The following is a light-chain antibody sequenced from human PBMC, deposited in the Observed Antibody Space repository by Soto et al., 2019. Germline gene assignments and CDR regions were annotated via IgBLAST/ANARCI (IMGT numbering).Light chain of an antibody. CDR2: EGS. CDR1: SNDVGNYNL. Sequence: QSALTQPASVSGSPGQSITISCTGTSNDVGNYNLVSWYQHHPGKAPNLMIYEGSKRPSGVSNRFSGSKSGNTASLTISGLQAEDEADYYCCSYTSSSTVVFGGGTKLTVL. CDR3: CSYTSSSTVV. J-gene: IGLJ2*01. V-gene: IGLV2-23*01.